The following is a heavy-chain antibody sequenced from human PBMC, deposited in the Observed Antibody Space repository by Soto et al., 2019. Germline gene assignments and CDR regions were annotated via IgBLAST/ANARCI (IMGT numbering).Heavy chain of an antibody. Sequence: DVQLLESGGDLVQPGGSLRLSCEVSGFTIRAYAMSWARRAPGKGLEWVAAITGRGNNTHYEESVKGRFTISRDDSKNTLHLQMNTLRVDDTAIYDCSLGKSYYWDYWGQGIQVTVSS. V-gene: IGHV3-23*01. CDR1: GFTIRAYA. CDR2: ITGRGNNT. CDR3: SLGKSYYWDY. J-gene: IGHJ4*02.